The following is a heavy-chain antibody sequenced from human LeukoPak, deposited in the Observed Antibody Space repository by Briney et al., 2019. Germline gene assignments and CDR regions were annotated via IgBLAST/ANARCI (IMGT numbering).Heavy chain of an antibody. CDR3: AREGGRYSSSSYPSDY. Sequence: ASVKVSCKASGYTFTSYGISWVRQAPGQGLEWMGWISAYNGNTNYAQKLQGRVTMTTDTSTSTAYMELRSLRPDDTAVYYCAREGGRYSSSSYPSDYWGQGTLVTVSS. CDR2: ISAYNGNT. V-gene: IGHV1-18*01. CDR1: GYTFTSYG. J-gene: IGHJ4*02. D-gene: IGHD6-6*01.